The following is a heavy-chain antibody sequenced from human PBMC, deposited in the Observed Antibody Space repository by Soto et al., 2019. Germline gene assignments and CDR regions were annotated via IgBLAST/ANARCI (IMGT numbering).Heavy chain of an antibody. CDR3: ARSTTSRHSAGWFDP. CDR2: ISAYNGNT. D-gene: IGHD5-18*01. Sequence: QVPLVQSGAEVKKPGASVKVSCKASGYTFTSYGISWVRQAPGQGLEWMGWISAYNGNTNYAQKLQGRVTMTTDTSTSTAYMELRSLRSDDTAVYYCARSTTSRHSAGWFDPWGQGTLVTVSS. V-gene: IGHV1-18*01. CDR1: GYTFTSYG. J-gene: IGHJ5*02.